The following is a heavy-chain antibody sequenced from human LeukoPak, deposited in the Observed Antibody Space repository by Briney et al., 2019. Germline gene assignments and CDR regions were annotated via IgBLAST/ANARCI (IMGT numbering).Heavy chain of an antibody. Sequence: SQTLSLTCTVSGDSISSDPYYWSWVRQPAGGGLEWIGRIASSGSTDYNASFKNRVFMSVDTSKNQFSLKLTSVTAADTAVDYCAGDGIGYSWCGDCYVLGSRGQGTPVTVSS. CDR2: IASSGST. CDR3: AGDGIGYSWCGDCYVLGS. V-gene: IGHV4-61*02. CDR1: GDSISSDPYY. D-gene: IGHD2-21*02. J-gene: IGHJ4*02.